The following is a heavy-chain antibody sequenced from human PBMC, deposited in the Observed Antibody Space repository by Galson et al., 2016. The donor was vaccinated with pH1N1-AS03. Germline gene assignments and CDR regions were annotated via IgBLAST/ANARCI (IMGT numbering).Heavy chain of an antibody. V-gene: IGHV4-30-2*01. Sequence: TLSLTCTVSGDSIGQSIYYWGWIRQPPGKGLEWIGYIFHSGTTFYTPSLKSRVTMSVDRPSNQFSLRLISVTAADTAVYYCARGPPGASVAYYSGMDVWGPGTMVIVSS. J-gene: IGHJ6*02. CDR2: IFHSGTT. CDR3: ARGPPGASVAYYSGMDV. CDR1: GDSIGQSIYY. D-gene: IGHD4/OR15-4a*01.